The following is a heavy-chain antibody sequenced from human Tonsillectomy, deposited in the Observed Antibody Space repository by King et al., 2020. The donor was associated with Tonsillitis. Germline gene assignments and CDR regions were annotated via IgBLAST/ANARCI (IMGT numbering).Heavy chain of an antibody. V-gene: IGHV3-30*04. CDR2: ISYDGSNK. CDR1: GFTFSSYS. CDR3: ARVLIGGYHFDY. D-gene: IGHD5-18*01. J-gene: IGHJ4*02. Sequence: VQLVESGGGVVQPGRSLRLSCAASGFTFSSYSMHWVRQAPGKGLEWVAVISYDGSNKYYADSVKGRFTISRGNSKNTLYLQMNSLRAEDTAVYYCARVLIGGYHFDYWGQGTLVTVSS.